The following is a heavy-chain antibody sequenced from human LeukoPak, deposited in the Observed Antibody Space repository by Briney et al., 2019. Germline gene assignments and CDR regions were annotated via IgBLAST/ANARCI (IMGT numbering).Heavy chain of an antibody. V-gene: IGHV4-39*01. Sequence: SETLSLTCTVSGGSISSSSYYWGWIRQPPGKGLEWIGCIYYSGSTYYNPSLKSRVTISVDTSKNQFSLKLSSVTAADTAVYYCARRILSTMVRGVILWFDPWGQGTLVTVSS. J-gene: IGHJ5*02. CDR1: GGSISSSSYY. D-gene: IGHD3-10*01. CDR3: ARRILSTMVRGVILWFDP. CDR2: IYYSGST.